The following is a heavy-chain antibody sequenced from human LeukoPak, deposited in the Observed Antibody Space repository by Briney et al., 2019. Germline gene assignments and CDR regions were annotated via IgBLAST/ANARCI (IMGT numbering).Heavy chain of an antibody. V-gene: IGHV3-11*06. CDR3: ARRYCTSTNCYAMDV. J-gene: IGHJ6*04. CDR2: ISTDSNYM. CDR1: GFTFSDYY. D-gene: IGHD2/OR15-2a*01. Sequence: GGSLRLSCAVSGFTFSDYYMSWIRQAPGRGLEWVSAISTDSNYMYYADSVKGRFTISRDNAKNSLFLQMNSLRAEDTAVYSSARRYCTSTNCYAMDVWGKGTTVTVSS.